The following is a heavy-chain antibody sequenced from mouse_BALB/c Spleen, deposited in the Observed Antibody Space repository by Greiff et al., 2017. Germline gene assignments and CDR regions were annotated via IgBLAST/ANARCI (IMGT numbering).Heavy chain of an antibody. V-gene: IGHV1S137*01. D-gene: IGHD2-14*01. CDR3: ARGGVRRGWYFEV. Sequence: QVQLQQSGAELVRPGVSVKISCQGSGYTFTDYALHWVKQSHAKSLEWIGVISTYYGDASYNQKFKGKATMTVDKSSSTAYMELARLTSEDSAIYYGARGGVRRGWYFEVWGAGTTVTVSA. J-gene: IGHJ1*01. CDR2: ISTYYGDA. CDR1: GYTFTDYA.